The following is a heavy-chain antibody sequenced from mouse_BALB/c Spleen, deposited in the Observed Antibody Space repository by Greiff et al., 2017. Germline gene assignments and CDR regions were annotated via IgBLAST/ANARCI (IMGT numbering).Heavy chain of an antibody. J-gene: IGHJ3*01. CDR2: IWAGGST. V-gene: IGHV2-9*02. Sequence: VHLVESGPGLVAPSQSLSITCTVSGFSLTSYGVHWVRQPPGKGLEWLGVIWAGGSTNYNSALMSRLSISKDNSKSQVFLKMNSLQTDDTAMYYCARDWSYDGYYLAYWGQGTLVTVSA. D-gene: IGHD2-3*01. CDR1: GFSLTSYG. CDR3: ARDWSYDGYYLAY.